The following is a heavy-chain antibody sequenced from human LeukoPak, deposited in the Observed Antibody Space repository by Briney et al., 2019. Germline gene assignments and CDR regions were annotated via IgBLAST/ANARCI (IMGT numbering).Heavy chain of an antibody. CDR1: GGSISSGSYY. D-gene: IGHD5-12*01. Sequence: SQTLSLTCTVSGGSISSGSYYWSWIRQPAGKGLEWIGRIYTSGSTNYNPSLNSRVTISVDTSKNQFSLKLSPVTAADTAVYYCARALGYSGSDYFDYWGQGTLVTVSS. V-gene: IGHV4-61*02. CDR3: ARALGYSGSDYFDY. CDR2: IYTSGST. J-gene: IGHJ4*02.